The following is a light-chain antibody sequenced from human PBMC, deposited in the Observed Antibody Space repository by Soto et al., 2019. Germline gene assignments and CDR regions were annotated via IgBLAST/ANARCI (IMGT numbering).Light chain of an antibody. CDR2: EVS. CDR1: SSDVGGYNY. J-gene: IGLJ3*02. CDR3: SSYTSSANWV. V-gene: IGLV2-14*01. Sequence: ALTQPASVSGSPGQSITISCTGTSSDVGGYNYVSWYQQHPGKAPKLMIYEVSNRPSGVSNRFSGSKSGNTASLTISGLQAEDEADYYCSSYTSSANWVFGGGTKLTVL.